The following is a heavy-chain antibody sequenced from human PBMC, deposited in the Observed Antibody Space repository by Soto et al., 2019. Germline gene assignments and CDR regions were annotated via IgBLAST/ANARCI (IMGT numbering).Heavy chain of an antibody. CDR2: TYYRSEWYN. CDR3: ARDYYYGMDV. Sequence: PSQTLSLTCAISGXNVSSDSAAWNWIRQSPSRGLEWLGRTYYRSEWYNDYAVSMKSRIVITPDTSKNQFSLQLNSVTPEDTAVYFCARDYYYGMDVWGQGTTVTVSS. J-gene: IGHJ6*02. V-gene: IGHV6-1*01. CDR1: GXNVSSDSAA.